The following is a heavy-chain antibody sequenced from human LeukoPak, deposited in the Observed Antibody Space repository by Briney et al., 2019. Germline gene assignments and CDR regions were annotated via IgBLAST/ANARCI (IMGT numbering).Heavy chain of an antibody. J-gene: IGHJ4*02. CDR2: ISAYNGNT. CDR3: ARDRSPYSKYVQRQDY. V-gene: IGHV1-18*01. CDR1: GYTFTSYG. D-gene: IGHD4-11*01. Sequence: ASVKVSRKASGYTFTSYGISWVRQAPGQGLEWMGWISAYNGNTNYAQKFQGRVTMTTDTSTSTAYMEVRSLRSDDTAIYYCARDRSPYSKYVQRQDYWGQGTLVTVSS.